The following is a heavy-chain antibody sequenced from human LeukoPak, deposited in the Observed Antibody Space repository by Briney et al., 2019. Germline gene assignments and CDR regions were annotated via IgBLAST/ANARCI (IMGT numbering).Heavy chain of an antibody. Sequence: ASVNLSPKSSVFTFSNYLLHWVRQAPGQGLEWVGRIAPSVDTTNYAQKFRDRVTMTRDTSTSTVYMELRSLRSEDTPVYPCVRKEPGGYFDYWGEEPLVCVSS. CDR2: IAPSVDTT. V-gene: IGHV1-46*01. J-gene: IGHJ4*02. CDR3: VRKEPGGYFDY. CDR1: VFTFSNYL. D-gene: IGHD3-22*01.